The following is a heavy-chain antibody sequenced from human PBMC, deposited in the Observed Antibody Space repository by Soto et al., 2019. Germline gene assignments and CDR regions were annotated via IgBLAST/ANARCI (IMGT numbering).Heavy chain of an antibody. D-gene: IGHD4-4*01. Sequence: GGSLRLSCAASGFTFSSYAMSWVRQAPGKGLEWVSTISGSGVTTYYADSRFSISSDNSKNTLYLQMNSLRADDTAVYYCAKKKGYPITTLAYGGQGTLVTVSS. CDR3: AKKKGYPITTLAY. V-gene: IGHV3-23*01. CDR1: GFTFSSYA. J-gene: IGHJ4*02. CDR2: ISGSGVTT.